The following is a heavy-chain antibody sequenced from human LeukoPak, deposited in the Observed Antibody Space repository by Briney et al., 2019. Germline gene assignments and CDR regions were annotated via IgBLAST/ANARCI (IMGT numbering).Heavy chain of an antibody. CDR2: ITSSSSYM. Sequence: GGSLRLSCAASAFTFSNYNMNWVRQAPGKGLEWVSSITSSSSYMYHADSVKGRFTISRDNAKNTLYLQMNSLRAEDTAVYYCARDYGSGSYPDYWGQGTLVTVSS. D-gene: IGHD3-10*01. J-gene: IGHJ4*02. V-gene: IGHV3-21*01. CDR1: AFTFSNYN. CDR3: ARDYGSGSYPDY.